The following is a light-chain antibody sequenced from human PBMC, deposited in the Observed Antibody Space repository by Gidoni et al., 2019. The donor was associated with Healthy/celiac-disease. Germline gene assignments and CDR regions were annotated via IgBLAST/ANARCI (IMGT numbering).Light chain of an antibody. Sequence: VSSSYLAWYQQKPGQAPRLLIYGASSRATGIPDRFSGSGSGTDFTLTISRLEPEDFAVYYCQQYGSSPRTFGQGTKVEIK. CDR2: GAS. CDR3: QQYGSSPRT. CDR1: VSSSY. J-gene: IGKJ1*01. V-gene: IGKV3-20*01.